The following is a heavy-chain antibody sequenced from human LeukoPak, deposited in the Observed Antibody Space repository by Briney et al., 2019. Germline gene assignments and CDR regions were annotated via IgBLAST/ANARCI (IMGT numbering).Heavy chain of an antibody. D-gene: IGHD3-22*01. CDR1: GGSISSSSYY. J-gene: IGHJ3*02. CDR3: ASDTYYYDSSGYYHAFDI. Sequence: SETLSLTCTVSGGSISSSSYYWGWIRQPPGRGLEWIGSIYYSGSTYYNPSLKSRVTISVDTSKNQFSLKLSSVTAADTAVYYCASDTYYYDSSGYYHAFDIWGQGTMVTVSS. V-gene: IGHV4-39*07. CDR2: IYYSGST.